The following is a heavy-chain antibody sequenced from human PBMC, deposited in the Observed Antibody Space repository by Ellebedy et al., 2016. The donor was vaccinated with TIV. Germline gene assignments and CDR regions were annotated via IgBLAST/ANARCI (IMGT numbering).Heavy chain of an antibody. CDR3: ARDPALPRGRFDP. CDR1: GGFVNNSRHY. CDR2: VYHSGST. Sequence: MPSETLSLTCDVSGGFVNNSRHYWAWIRQPPGKGLEWIGSVYHSGSTYYNPSLKSRVTISVDTSKNQFSLNLSSVTAADTAVYYCARDPALPRGRFDPWGQGTLVTVSS. V-gene: IGHV4-39*07. J-gene: IGHJ5*02.